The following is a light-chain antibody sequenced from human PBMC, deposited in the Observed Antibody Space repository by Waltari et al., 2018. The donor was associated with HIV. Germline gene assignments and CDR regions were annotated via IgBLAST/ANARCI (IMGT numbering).Light chain of an antibody. CDR2: TNN. CDR3: VVWDDSLNGPV. CDR1: SSNIEVNS. V-gene: IGLV1-44*01. Sequence: QSVLTQPPSASGTPGQRVTISCSGSSSNIEVNSVNWYQQLPGTAPKLLIYTNNQRPPRVPVRFSGSTSGTSASLAISGLQSEDEADYYCVVWDDSLNGPVFGGGTKLTVL. J-gene: IGLJ2*01.